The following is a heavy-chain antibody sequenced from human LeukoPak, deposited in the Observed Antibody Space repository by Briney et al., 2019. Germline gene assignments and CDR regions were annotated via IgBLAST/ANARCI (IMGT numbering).Heavy chain of an antibody. J-gene: IGHJ4*02. CDR2: ISYSGSS. V-gene: IGHV4-59*08. Sequence: PSETLSLTCTVSSGSITIYYWTWIRQPPGKGLEWIGYISYSGSSDYNPSLKSRVTMPVDTSTNQFSLNLSSVTAADTAVYYCATFRNAWYGDRWGQGTLVTVSS. D-gene: IGHD6-19*01. CDR1: SGSITIYY. CDR3: ATFRNAWYGDR.